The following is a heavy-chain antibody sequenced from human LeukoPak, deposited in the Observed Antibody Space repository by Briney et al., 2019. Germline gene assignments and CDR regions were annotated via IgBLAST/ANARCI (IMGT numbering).Heavy chain of an antibody. J-gene: IGHJ4*02. CDR2: ISYDGSNK. V-gene: IGHV3-30*18. CDR3: AKTSNLDY. Sequence: GGSLRLSCAASGFTFSSYGMPWVRQAPGKGLEWVAVISYDGSNKYYADSVKGRFTISRDNSKNTLYLQMNSLRAEDTAVYYCAKTSNLDYWGQGTLVTVSS. CDR1: GFTFSSYG.